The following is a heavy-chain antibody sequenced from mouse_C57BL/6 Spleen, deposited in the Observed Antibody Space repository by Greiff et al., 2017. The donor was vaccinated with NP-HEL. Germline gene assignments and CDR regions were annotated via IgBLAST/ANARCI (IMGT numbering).Heavy chain of an antibody. CDR2: ISDGGSYT. D-gene: IGHD1-1*01. CDR3: ARGGTTVVAGYFDV. Sequence: EVHLVESGGGLVKPGGSLKLSCAASGFTFSSYAMSWVRQTPEKRLEWVATISDGGSYTYYPDNVKGRFTISRDNAKNNLYLQMSHLKSEDTAMYYCARGGTTVVAGYFDVWGTGTTVTVSS. V-gene: IGHV5-4*01. J-gene: IGHJ1*03. CDR1: GFTFSSYA.